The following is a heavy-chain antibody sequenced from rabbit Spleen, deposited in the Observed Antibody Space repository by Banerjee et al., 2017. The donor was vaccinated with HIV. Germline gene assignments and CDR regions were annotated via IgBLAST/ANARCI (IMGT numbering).Heavy chain of an antibody. V-gene: IGHV1S45*01. Sequence: QEQLVESGGGLVKPGASLTLTCKASGFSFSAGYYACWVRQAPGKGLEWIGCIGTGSGSTWYASWVNGRFTISKTSSTTVTLQMTSLTVADTATYFCARDAGSGHYIDAYFDLWGQGTLVTVS. J-gene: IGHJ4*01. D-gene: IGHD8-1*01. CDR1: GFSFSAGYY. CDR2: IGTGSGST. CDR3: ARDAGSGHYIDAYFDL.